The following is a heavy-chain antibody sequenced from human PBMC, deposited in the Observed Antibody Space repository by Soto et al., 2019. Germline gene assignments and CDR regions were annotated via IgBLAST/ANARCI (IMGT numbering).Heavy chain of an antibody. CDR1: GYTFTSYD. J-gene: IGHJ6*02. CDR3: ARGRITMVRGSSQDGGMDV. CDR2: MNPNSGNT. Sequence: GASVKVSCKASGYTFTSYDINWVRQATGQGLEWMGWMNPNSGNTGYAQKFQGRVTMTRNTSISTAYMELSSLRSEDTAVYCCARGRITMVRGSSQDGGMDVWGQGTTVTVSS. D-gene: IGHD3-10*01. V-gene: IGHV1-8*01.